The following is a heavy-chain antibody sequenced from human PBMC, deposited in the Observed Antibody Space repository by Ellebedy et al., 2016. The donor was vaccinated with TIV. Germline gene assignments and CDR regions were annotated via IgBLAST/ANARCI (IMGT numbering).Heavy chain of an antibody. CDR1: GFTFRSYY. Sequence: GESLKISCAASGFTFRSYYIHSVRQAPGKGLEWVALISYDANNKYYADSVKGRFTISRDNSNNTLYLQLNSLRAEDTALFYCARIQTNWYFNLWGRGTLVTVSS. V-gene: IGHV3-30*03. CDR2: ISYDANNK. CDR3: ARIQTNWYFNL. D-gene: IGHD1-1*01. J-gene: IGHJ2*01.